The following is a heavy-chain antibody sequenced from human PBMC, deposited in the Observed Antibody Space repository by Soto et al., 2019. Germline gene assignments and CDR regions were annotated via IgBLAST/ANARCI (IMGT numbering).Heavy chain of an antibody. D-gene: IGHD3-22*01. V-gene: IGHV5-51*01. Sequence: GESLKISCKGSGYSFTSYWIGWVRQMPGKGLEWMGIIYPGDSDTRYSPSFQGQVTISADKSISTAYLQWSSLRASDTAMYYCARHNPSYYYDSSGYYYGYYYGMDVWGQGTTVTVSS. CDR1: GYSFTSYW. CDR2: IYPGDSDT. J-gene: IGHJ6*02. CDR3: ARHNPSYYYDSSGYYYGYYYGMDV.